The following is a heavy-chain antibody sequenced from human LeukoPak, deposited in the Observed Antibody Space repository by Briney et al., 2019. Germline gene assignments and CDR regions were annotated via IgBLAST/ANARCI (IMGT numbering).Heavy chain of an antibody. Sequence: SETLSLTCTVSGGSISSGGYSWSWIRQPPGKGLEWIGYIYHSGSTYYNPSLKSRVTISVDRSKNQFSLKLSSVTAADTAVYYCARGDAFDIWGQGTMVTVSS. CDR2: IYHSGST. CDR1: GGSISSGGYS. V-gene: IGHV4-30-2*01. J-gene: IGHJ3*02. CDR3: ARGDAFDI.